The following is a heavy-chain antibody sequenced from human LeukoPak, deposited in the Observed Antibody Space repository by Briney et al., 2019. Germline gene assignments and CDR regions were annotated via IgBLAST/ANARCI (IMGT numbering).Heavy chain of an antibody. J-gene: IGHJ6*02. V-gene: IGHV3-21*04. CDR1: GFTFSTYS. CDR3: ASKAYGSGSYYKGNYYYYYGMDV. D-gene: IGHD3-10*01. Sequence: GGSLRLSCAASGFTFSTYSMNWVRQAPGKGLEWVSSISSRSNYIFYADSLKGRFTISRDNSKNTLYLQMNSLRAEDTAVYYCASKAYGSGSYYKGNYYYYYGMDVWGQGTTVTVSS. CDR2: ISSRSNYI.